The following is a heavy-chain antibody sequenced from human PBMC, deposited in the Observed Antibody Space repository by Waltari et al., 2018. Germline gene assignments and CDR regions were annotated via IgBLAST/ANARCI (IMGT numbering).Heavy chain of an antibody. V-gene: IGHV3-49*04. CDR2: IRSKGYGGTT. Sequence: EVQLVESGGGLVQPGRSLRLSCTASGFTFGDYAMSWVRQAPGKGLEWVGFIRSKGYGGTTEYAASVKGRFTSSRDDSKSIAYLQMNSLKTEDTAVYYCTRTINFDYWGQGTLVTVSS. CDR3: TRTINFDY. J-gene: IGHJ4*02. CDR1: GFTFGDYA. D-gene: IGHD3-3*01.